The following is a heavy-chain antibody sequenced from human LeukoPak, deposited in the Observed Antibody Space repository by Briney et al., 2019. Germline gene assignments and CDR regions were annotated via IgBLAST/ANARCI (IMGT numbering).Heavy chain of an antibody. D-gene: IGHD6-19*01. CDR1: GFTFSSYG. CDR3: ARPIASSGWSPGDY. J-gene: IGHJ4*02. V-gene: IGHV3-30*02. Sequence: GGSLRLSCAASGFTFSSYGMHWVRQAPGKGLEWVAFIRYDGSNKYYADSVKGRFTISRDNSKNTLYLQMNSLRAEDTAVYYCARPIASSGWSPGDYWGQGTLVTVSS. CDR2: IRYDGSNK.